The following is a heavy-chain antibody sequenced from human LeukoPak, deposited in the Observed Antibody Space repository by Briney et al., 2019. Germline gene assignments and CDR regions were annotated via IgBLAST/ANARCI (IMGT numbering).Heavy chain of an antibody. Sequence: GGSLRLSCAASGFTFSTFAMSWVRQAPGKGLEWVSAINGRGFITYYADSVKGRFTISRDNSKNTLFLHMNSLSVEDTVLYYCANHISRMVRGCFDHWGQGILVTVSS. J-gene: IGHJ4*02. CDR3: ANHISRMVRGCFDH. V-gene: IGHV3-23*01. D-gene: IGHD2-8*01. CDR2: INGRGFIT. CDR1: GFTFSTFA.